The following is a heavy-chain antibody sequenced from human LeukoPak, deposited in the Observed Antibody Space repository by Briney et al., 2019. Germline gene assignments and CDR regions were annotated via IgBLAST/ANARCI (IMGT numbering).Heavy chain of an antibody. CDR1: GYTFTGYY. CDR2: MNPNSGDT. D-gene: IGHD3-10*01. J-gene: IGHJ4*02. V-gene: IGHV1-8*02. CDR3: ARGPSGSYFGYRRGD. Sequence: ASVTVSCKASGYTFTGYYMHWVRQAPGQGLEWMGWMNPNSGDTGYAQKFQGRVTMTRDTSTSTAYMELSSLTSEDTAIYYCARGPSGSYFGYRRGDWGQGTLVTVSS.